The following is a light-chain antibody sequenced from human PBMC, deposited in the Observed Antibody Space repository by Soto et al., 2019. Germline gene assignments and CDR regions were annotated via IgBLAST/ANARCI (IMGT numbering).Light chain of an antibody. CDR3: SSYAGGNSF. Sequence: QSVLAQPPSASGSPGQSVTISCTGTSSDVGGYNYVSWYQQHPGKAPKLMIYEVSKRPSGVPDRLSGSKSGNTASLTVSGLQAEDEADYYCSSYAGGNSFFGTGTKVTVL. J-gene: IGLJ1*01. CDR1: SSDVGGYNY. V-gene: IGLV2-8*01. CDR2: EVS.